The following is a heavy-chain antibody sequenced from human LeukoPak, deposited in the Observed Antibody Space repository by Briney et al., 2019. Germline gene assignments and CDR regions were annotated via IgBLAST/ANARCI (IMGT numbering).Heavy chain of an antibody. D-gene: IGHD4-23*01. CDR1: GGSFSSHA. CDR3: ARGWLAESTVVTPYNY. V-gene: IGHV1-69*13. Sequence: VASVKVSCKASGGSFSSHAINWVRQAPGQGLEWMGGIIPIFGIANYAQKFQDRVTITAVESMSTVYMELSSLRSEDTAVYYCARGWLAESTVVTPYNYWGQGTLVTVSS. J-gene: IGHJ4*02. CDR2: IIPIFGIA.